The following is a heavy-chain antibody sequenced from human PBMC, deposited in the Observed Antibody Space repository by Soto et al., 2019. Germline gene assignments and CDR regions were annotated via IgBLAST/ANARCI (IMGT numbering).Heavy chain of an antibody. CDR1: GYTFTSYG. Sequence: VKVSCKASGYTFTSYGISWVRQAPGQGLEWMGWISAYNGNTNYAQKLQGRVTMTTDTSTSTAYMELRSLRSDDTAVYYCARDNGYYDFWSGYWPPTWFDYWGQGTLVTVS. CDR3: ARDNGYYDFWSGYWPPTWFDY. V-gene: IGHV1-18*01. J-gene: IGHJ4*02. CDR2: ISAYNGNT. D-gene: IGHD3-3*01.